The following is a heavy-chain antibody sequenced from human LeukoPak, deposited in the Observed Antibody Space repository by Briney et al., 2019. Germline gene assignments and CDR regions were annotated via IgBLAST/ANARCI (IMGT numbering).Heavy chain of an antibody. CDR3: ARDDNVAGVDY. Sequence: PGGSLRLSCAASGFTFSSYAMHWVRQAPGKGLEWVAVISYDGSNKYYADSVKGRFTISRDNSKNTLYLQMNSLRAEDTAVYYCARDDNVAGVDYWGQGTLVTVSS. CDR2: ISYDGSNK. J-gene: IGHJ4*02. CDR1: GFTFSSYA. D-gene: IGHD2-21*01. V-gene: IGHV3-30-3*01.